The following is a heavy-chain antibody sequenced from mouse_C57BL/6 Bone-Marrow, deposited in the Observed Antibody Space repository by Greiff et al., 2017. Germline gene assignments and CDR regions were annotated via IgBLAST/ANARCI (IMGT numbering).Heavy chain of an antibody. CDR2: ISYDGSN. CDR3: ARGGLVTGVAY. Sequence: EVKLVESGPGLVKPSQSLSLTCSVTGYSITSGYYWNWIRQFPGNKLEWMGYISYDGSNNYNPSLKNRISITRDTSKNQFFLKLNSVTTEDTATYYCARGGLVTGVAYWGQGTLVTVSA. J-gene: IGHJ3*01. V-gene: IGHV3-6*01. D-gene: IGHD3-3*01. CDR1: GYSITSGYY.